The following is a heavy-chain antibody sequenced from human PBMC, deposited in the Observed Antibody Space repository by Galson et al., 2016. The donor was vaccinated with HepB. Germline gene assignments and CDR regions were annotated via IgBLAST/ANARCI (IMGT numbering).Heavy chain of an antibody. D-gene: IGHD3-22*01. Sequence: SLRLSCAASGFTFSTYGMHWVRQAPGKGLEWVAVISYDRSNKNYAASVKERFTISRDNSKNTLYLEMTSLREEDTAVYYCAKDYSGYYFDGTGYYNAFDYWGQGALVTVSS. J-gene: IGHJ4*02. V-gene: IGHV3-30*18. CDR1: GFTFSTYG. CDR3: AKDYSGYYFDGTGYYNAFDY. CDR2: ISYDRSNK.